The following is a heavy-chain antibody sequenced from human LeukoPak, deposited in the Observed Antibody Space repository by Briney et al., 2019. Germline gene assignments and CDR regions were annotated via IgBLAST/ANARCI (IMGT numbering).Heavy chain of an antibody. J-gene: IGHJ4*02. CDR3: ARDLVTYYGSGSYD. D-gene: IGHD3-10*01. V-gene: IGHV1-18*01. CDR1: GYTFTNYG. CDR2: ISAYNGNT. Sequence: ASVKVSCKASGYTFTNYGINWVRQAPGQGLEWMGWISAYNGNTRNGQRLQGRVTMTTDTSTSTACMELRSLRSDDTAVYYCARDLVTYYGSGSYDWGQGTLVTVSS.